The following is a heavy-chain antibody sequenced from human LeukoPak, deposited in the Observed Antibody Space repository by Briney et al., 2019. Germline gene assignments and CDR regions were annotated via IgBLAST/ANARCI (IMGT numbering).Heavy chain of an antibody. Sequence: ASVKVSCKASGYTFTGYYMHLVRQAPGQGLEWMGWINPNSGGTNYAQKFQGRVTMTRDTSISTAYMELSRLRSDDTAVYYCARTGYCSGGSCYENWFDPWGQGTLVTVSS. V-gene: IGHV1-2*02. CDR2: INPNSGGT. D-gene: IGHD2-15*01. J-gene: IGHJ5*02. CDR1: GYTFTGYY. CDR3: ARTGYCSGGSCYENWFDP.